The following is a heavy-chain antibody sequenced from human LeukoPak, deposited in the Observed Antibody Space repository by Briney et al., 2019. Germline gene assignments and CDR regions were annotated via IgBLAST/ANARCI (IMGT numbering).Heavy chain of an antibody. V-gene: IGHV3-11*01. J-gene: IGHJ4*02. D-gene: IGHD3-10*01. CDR2: ISSSGSTI. Sequence: GGSLRLSCAASGFTFRDYYMSWIRQAPGKGLEWVSYISSSGSTIHYADSVKGRFTISRDNAKNSLYLQMNSLRAEDTAVYYCARDFTMVRGVIGYWGQGTLVTVSS. CDR3: ARDFTMVRGVIGY. CDR1: GFTFRDYY.